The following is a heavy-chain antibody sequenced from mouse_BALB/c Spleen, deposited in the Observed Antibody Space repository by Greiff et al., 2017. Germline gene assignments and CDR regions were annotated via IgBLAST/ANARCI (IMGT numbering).Heavy chain of an antibody. J-gene: IGHJ3*01. Sequence: EVKLMESGPGLVKPSQSLSLTCTVTGYSITSDYAWNWIRQFPGNKLEWMGYISYSGSTSYNPSLKSRISITRDTSKNQFFLQLNSVTTEDTATYYCARRGYYGYGWFAYWGQGTLVTVSA. CDR2: ISYSGST. D-gene: IGHD2-2*01. CDR3: ARRGYYGYGWFAY. CDR1: GYSITSDYA. V-gene: IGHV3-2*02.